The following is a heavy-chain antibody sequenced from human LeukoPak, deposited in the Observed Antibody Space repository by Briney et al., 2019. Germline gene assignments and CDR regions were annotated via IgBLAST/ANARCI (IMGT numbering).Heavy chain of an antibody. V-gene: IGHV4-34*01. D-gene: IGHD3-10*01. J-gene: IGHJ6*03. Sequence: SETLSLTCAVYDGSFSGYYWSWIRQPPGKGLEWIGEINHSGSTNYNPSLKSRVTISVDTSKNQFSLKLSSVTAADTAVYYCARGVRGVILGYYYYYMDVWGKGTTVTVSS. CDR1: DGSFSGYY. CDR2: INHSGST. CDR3: ARGVRGVILGYYYYYMDV.